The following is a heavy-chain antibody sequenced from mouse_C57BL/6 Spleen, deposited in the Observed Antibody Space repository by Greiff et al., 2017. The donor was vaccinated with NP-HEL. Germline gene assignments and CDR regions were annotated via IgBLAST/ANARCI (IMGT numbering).Heavy chain of an antibody. J-gene: IGHJ3*01. CDR1: GFTFSDYG. D-gene: IGHD1-1*01. V-gene: IGHV5-17*01. CDR2: ISSGSSTI. CDR3: ARDCSSRSSWFAY. Sequence: EVMLVESGGGLVKPGGSLKLSCAASGFTFSDYGMHWVRQAPEKGLEWVAYISSGSSTIYYADTVKGRFTISRDSAKNTLCLQMTSLRSEDTAMYYCARDCSSRSSWFAYWGQGTLVTVSA.